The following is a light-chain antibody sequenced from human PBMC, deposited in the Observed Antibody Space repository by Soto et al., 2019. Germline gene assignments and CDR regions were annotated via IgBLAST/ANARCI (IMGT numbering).Light chain of an antibody. Sequence: QSVLTQPASVSGSPGQSITISCTGTSSDIGSYNYVSWYQQHPGKAPKLIIFDVSNRPSGVFDRFSGSKSGNTASLTISGLQAEDEAVYYCNSYIMTGTYLFGTGTKVTVL. CDR1: SSDIGSYNY. J-gene: IGLJ1*01. CDR2: DVS. V-gene: IGLV2-14*03. CDR3: NSYIMTGTYL.